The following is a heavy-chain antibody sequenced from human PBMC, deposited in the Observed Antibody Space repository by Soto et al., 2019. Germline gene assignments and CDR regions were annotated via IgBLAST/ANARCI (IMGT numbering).Heavy chain of an antibody. V-gene: IGHV3-7*03. J-gene: IGHJ4*02. CDR3: ARAPALKWLVRQYFDY. Sequence: GGSLRLSCAASGFTFSSYWMSWVRQAPGKGLEWVANIKQDGSEKYYVDSVKGRFIISRDNAKNSLYLQMNSLRAEDTAVYYCARAPALKWLVRQYFDYWGQGTLVTVSS. CDR1: GFTFSSYW. D-gene: IGHD6-19*01. CDR2: IKQDGSEK.